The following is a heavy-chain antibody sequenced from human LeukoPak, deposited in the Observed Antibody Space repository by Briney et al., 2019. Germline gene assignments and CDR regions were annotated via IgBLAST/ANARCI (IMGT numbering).Heavy chain of an antibody. CDR1: GFTFGSYG. Sequence: GGSLRLSCSASGFTFGSYGMHWVRQAPGKGLEWVAAISYDGSNEYYLDSVKGRFTVSRDNSKNTLNLQMNSLRAEDTAVYYCAKGSYGSGSYPTVDFDYWGQGTLVTVSS. V-gene: IGHV3-30*18. CDR3: AKGSYGSGSYPTVDFDY. J-gene: IGHJ4*02. CDR2: ISYDGSNE. D-gene: IGHD3-10*01.